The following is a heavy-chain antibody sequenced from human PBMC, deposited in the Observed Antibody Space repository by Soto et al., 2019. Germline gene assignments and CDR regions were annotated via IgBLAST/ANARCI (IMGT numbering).Heavy chain of an antibody. CDR1: GYSLTGYY. J-gene: IGHJ4*02. CDR3: ARERPVAAEAMFDY. Sequence: GASVKVSCKASGYSLTGYYMHWVRQAPGQGLEWLGIFNPSDGSTTYAQKFQGRITMTRDTSTSTVYMELSSLRSEDTAVYYCARERPVAAEAMFDYWGQGTLVTVSS. D-gene: IGHD6-19*01. V-gene: IGHV1-46*01. CDR2: FNPSDGST.